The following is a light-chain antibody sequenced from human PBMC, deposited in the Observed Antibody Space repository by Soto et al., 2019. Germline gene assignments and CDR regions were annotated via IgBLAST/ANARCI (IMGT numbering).Light chain of an antibody. V-gene: IGKV2-28*01. CDR3: MQSLHTPMT. CDR2: LGS. Sequence: DIVMTQSPLSLPVSPGEPASISCRSSQSLLEHNGYNYLDWYLQKPGQSPQLLIYLGSNRASGVPDRFSGNGSGTDFPLKISRVEVEDVGVYYCMQSLHTPMTFGQGTKVEIK. CDR1: QSLLEHNGYNY. J-gene: IGKJ1*01.